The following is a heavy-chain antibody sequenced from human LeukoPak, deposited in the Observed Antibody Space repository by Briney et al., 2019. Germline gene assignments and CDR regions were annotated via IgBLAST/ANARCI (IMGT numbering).Heavy chain of an antibody. CDR1: GYTFPSYY. D-gene: IGHD6-19*01. CDR3: ARGGYSSSLHWFDP. V-gene: IGHV1-46*01. CDR2: INPSGGTT. J-gene: IGHJ5*02. Sequence: GAAVKVSCKASGYTFPSYYMHWVRQAPGQGLQWMGIINPSGGTTNYAQKFQGRVTMTRDTSTSTVYMELRSLRSEDTAVYYCARGGYSSSLHWFDPWGQGTLVTVSS.